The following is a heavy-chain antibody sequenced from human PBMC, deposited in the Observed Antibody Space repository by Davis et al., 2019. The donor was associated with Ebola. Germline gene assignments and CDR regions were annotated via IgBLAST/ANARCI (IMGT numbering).Heavy chain of an antibody. CDR3: ARDRYYTIDV. Sequence: GESLKISCAASGFTLSSYAMHWVRQAPGKGLVWVSRIHSDGTSTIYTDSVKGRFTISRDNAKNTLYLQMNSLRAEDTAVYYCARDRYYTIDVWGQGTTVTVSS. V-gene: IGHV3-74*01. D-gene: IGHD3-10*01. CDR2: IHSDGTST. J-gene: IGHJ6*02. CDR1: GFTLSSYA.